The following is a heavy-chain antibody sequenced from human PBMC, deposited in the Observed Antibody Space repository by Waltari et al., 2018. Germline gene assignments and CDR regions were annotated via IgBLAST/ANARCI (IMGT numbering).Heavy chain of an antibody. CDR2: ISGSGGST. V-gene: IGHV3-23*04. CDR1: GFTFSSYA. Sequence: EVQLVESGGGLVQPGGSLRLSCAASGFTFSSYAMSWVSQAPGKGLEWVSAISGSGGSTYYADSVKGRFTISRDNSKNTLYLQMNSLRAEDTAVYYCAKAAVVAAIPIYYYYYYMDVWGKGTTVTVSS. CDR3: AKAAVVAAIPIYYYYYYMDV. J-gene: IGHJ6*03. D-gene: IGHD2-15*01.